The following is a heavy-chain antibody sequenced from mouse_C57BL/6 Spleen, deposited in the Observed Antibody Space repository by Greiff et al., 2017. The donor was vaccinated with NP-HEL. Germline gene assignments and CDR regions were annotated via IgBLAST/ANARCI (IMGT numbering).Heavy chain of an antibody. CDR1: GYSITSGYY. Sequence: EVQLQESGPGLVKPSQSLSLTCSVTGYSITSGYYWNWIRQFPGNKLEWMGYISYDGSNNYNPSLKNRISITRDTSKNQFFLKLNSVTTEDTATYYCAREASDGYLYAMDYWGQGTSVTVSS. J-gene: IGHJ4*01. D-gene: IGHD2-3*01. V-gene: IGHV3-6*01. CDR3: AREASDGYLYAMDY. CDR2: ISYDGSN.